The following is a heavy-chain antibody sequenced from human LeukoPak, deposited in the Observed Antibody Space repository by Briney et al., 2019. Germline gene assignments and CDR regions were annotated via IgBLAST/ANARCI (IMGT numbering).Heavy chain of an antibody. V-gene: IGHV4-59*01. J-gene: IGHJ5*02. Sequence: PSETLSLTCTVSGGSITSYYWSWIRQPPGKGLEWIGYIYYSGTTNYNPSLKSRVTISVDTSKNQFSLKVNSVTAADTAVYYCVRSKSGAYGWFDPWGQETLVTVSS. CDR2: IYYSGTT. D-gene: IGHD2-15*01. CDR1: GGSITSYY. CDR3: VRSKSGAYGWFDP.